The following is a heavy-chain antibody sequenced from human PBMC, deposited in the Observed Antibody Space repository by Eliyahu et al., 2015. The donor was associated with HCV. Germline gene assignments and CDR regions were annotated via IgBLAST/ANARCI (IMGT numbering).Heavy chain of an antibody. Sequence: QVQLQESGPGLVKPSQTLSLTCTVSGGSIXSGDYYWXWIRQPPGKGLEWIGYIYYSGSTYYNPSLKSRVTISVDTSKNQFSLKLSSVTAADTAVYYCARGPVDYVWGSWGYFDYWGQGTLVTVSS. V-gene: IGHV4-30-4*01. J-gene: IGHJ4*02. CDR3: ARGPVDYVWGSWGYFDY. CDR1: GGSIXSGDYY. CDR2: IYYSGST. D-gene: IGHD3-16*01.